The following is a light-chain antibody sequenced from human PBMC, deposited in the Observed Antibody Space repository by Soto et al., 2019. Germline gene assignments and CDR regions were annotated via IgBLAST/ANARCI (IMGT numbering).Light chain of an antibody. CDR3: CSYAGSSTPLI. J-gene: IGLJ1*01. CDR2: EVS. CDR1: SSDVGSYNL. V-gene: IGLV2-23*02. Sequence: QSVLTQPASVSGSPGQSITISCTGTSSDVGSYNLVSWYQQHPGKAPKLMIYEVSKRPSGFSNRFSGSKSGNTASLTISGLQAEDEADYYCCSYAGSSTPLIFGTGTKVTVL.